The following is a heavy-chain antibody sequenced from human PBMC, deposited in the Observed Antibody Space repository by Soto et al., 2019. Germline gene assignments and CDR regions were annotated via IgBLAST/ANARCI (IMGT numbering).Heavy chain of an antibody. J-gene: IGHJ4*02. Sequence: ASETLSLTCAVYGGSFSGYYWSWIRQPPGKGLEWIGEINHSGSTNYNPSLKSRVTISVDTSKNQFSLKLSSVTAADTAVYYCARVFQTMVRGVIISGFDYWGQGTLVTVSS. CDR2: INHSGST. V-gene: IGHV4-34*01. CDR1: GGSFSGYY. CDR3: ARVFQTMVRGVIISGFDY. D-gene: IGHD3-10*01.